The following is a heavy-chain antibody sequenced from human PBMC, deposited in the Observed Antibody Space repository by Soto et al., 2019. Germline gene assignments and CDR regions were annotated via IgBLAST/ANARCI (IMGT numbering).Heavy chain of an antibody. V-gene: IGHV3-23*01. Sequence: EVQLLESGGGLVQPGGSLRLSCGGSGFTFNSYAMTWVRQAPGKGLEWVSAISGSGGTTYYANSVKGRFTISRDQSKDTLYPQMNSLSADDTAIYYCANDRPYGSGTYSDSYLDYWGQRTLGTVAS. CDR2: ISGSGGTT. D-gene: IGHD3-10*01. CDR3: ANDRPYGSGTYSDSYLDY. CDR1: GFTFNSYA. J-gene: IGHJ4*02.